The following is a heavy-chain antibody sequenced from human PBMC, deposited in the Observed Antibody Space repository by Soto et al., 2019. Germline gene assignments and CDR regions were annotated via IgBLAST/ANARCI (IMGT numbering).Heavy chain of an antibody. CDR1: GGSVSSRYW. Sequence: PSETLSLTCAVSGGSVSSRYWWSWVRQSPGKGLEWIGEIYHSGSANYNPSLKSRVTMSVDNSKNQFSLRLNSVTAADTAVYYCARFSGWFDYWGQGTLVTVSS. D-gene: IGHD6-19*01. V-gene: IGHV4-4*02. CDR3: ARFSGWFDY. CDR2: IYHSGSA. J-gene: IGHJ4*02.